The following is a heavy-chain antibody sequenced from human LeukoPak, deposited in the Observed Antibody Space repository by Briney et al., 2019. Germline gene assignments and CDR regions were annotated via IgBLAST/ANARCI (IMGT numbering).Heavy chain of an antibody. D-gene: IGHD6-13*01. CDR1: GFTFSDYY. Sequence: GGSLRLSCAASGFTFSDYYMSWIRQAPGKGLEWVSYISSSGSTIYYADSVKGRFTISRDNAKNSLYLQMNSLRAEDMALYYCAKDVAAAGTGYFDYWGQGTLVTVSS. CDR2: ISSSGSTI. V-gene: IGHV3-11*01. CDR3: AKDVAAAGTGYFDY. J-gene: IGHJ4*02.